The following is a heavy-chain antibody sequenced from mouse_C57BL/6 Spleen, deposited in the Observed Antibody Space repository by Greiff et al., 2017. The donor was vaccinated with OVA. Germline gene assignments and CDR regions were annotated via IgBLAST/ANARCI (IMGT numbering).Heavy chain of an antibody. J-gene: IGHJ4*01. CDR2: ISDGGSYT. CDR1: GFTFSSYA. CDR3: ARDAPYAMDY. Sequence: EVQVVESGGGLVKPGGSLKLSCAASGFTFSSYAMSWVRQTPEKRLEWVATISDGGSYTYYPDNVKGRFTISRDNAKNNLYLQMSHLKSEDTAMYYCARDAPYAMDYWGQGTSVTVSS. V-gene: IGHV5-4*01.